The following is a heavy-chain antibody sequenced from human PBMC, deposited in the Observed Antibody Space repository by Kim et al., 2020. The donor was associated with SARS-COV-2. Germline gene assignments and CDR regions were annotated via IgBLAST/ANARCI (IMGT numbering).Heavy chain of an antibody. CDR3: ARCSRYSSSWYYGMDV. V-gene: IGHV1-69*13. Sequence: SVKVSCKASGGTFSSYAISWVRQAPGQGLEWMGGIIPIFGTANYAQKFQGRVTITADESTSTAYMEPSSLRSEDTAVYYCARCSRYSSSWYYGMDVWGQGTTVTVSS. D-gene: IGHD6-13*01. CDR1: GGTFSSYA. J-gene: IGHJ6*02. CDR2: IIPIFGTA.